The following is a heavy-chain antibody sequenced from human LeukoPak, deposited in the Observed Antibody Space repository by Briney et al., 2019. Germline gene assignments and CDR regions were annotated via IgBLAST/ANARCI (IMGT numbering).Heavy chain of an antibody. V-gene: IGHV4-59*08. D-gene: IGHD3-22*01. CDR3: ARRDDSSPFDY. Sequence: SETLSLTCTVSGGSINNYYWSWIRQPPGKGLEWIGYIYYSGSTSYNPSLKSRVTISVDTSKNQFSLRLRSVTAADTAVYYCARRDDSSPFDYWGQGTLLTVSS. J-gene: IGHJ4*02. CDR1: GGSINNYY. CDR2: IYYSGST.